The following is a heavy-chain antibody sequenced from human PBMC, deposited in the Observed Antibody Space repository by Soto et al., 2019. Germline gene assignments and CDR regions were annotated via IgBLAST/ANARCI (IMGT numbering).Heavy chain of an antibody. CDR2: IYWDEDR. V-gene: IGHV2-5*02. CDR1: GFSLSTRGVG. CDR3: AHPMITYGGVIGDDAFDM. J-gene: IGHJ3*02. Sequence: QITLKESGPTLVKPTETLTLTCTFSGFSLSTRGVGVGWIRQPPGKALEWLAVIYWDEDRRYSPSLKSRLIITKDTSKNQVFLIMTNMDPVDTATYYCAHPMITYGGVIGDDAFDMWGQGTLVTVSS. D-gene: IGHD3-16*02.